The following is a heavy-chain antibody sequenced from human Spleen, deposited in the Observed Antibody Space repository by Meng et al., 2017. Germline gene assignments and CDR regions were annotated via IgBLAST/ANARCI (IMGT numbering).Heavy chain of an antibody. V-gene: IGHV5-51*01. CDR3: ARHSSSWEDYWYYGMDV. Sequence: GESLKISCKGSGYSFSNYWIGWVRQMPGKGLEWMGIIYPGDSDTRYSPSFQGQVAISVDKSTSTAYLQWSSLKASDTAMYYCARHSSSWEDYWYYGMDVWGRGTTVTGSS. CDR1: GYSFSNYW. J-gene: IGHJ6*02. CDR2: IYPGDSDT. D-gene: IGHD6-13*01.